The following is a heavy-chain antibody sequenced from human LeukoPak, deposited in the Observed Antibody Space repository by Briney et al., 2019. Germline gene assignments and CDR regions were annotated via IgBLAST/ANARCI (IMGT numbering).Heavy chain of an antibody. CDR3: AREGIAAAGSDY. CDR2: ISVYNGNT. J-gene: IGHJ4*02. CDR1: GYTFTSYG. V-gene: IGHV1-18*01. D-gene: IGHD6-13*01. Sequence: ASVNCSFKASGYTFTSYGISWVRQARGQGLGWMGWISVYNGNTNYAQKLQGRDTMTTDTSTSTAYMELRSMRSDDTAVYYCAREGIAAAGSDYWGQGTLVTVSS.